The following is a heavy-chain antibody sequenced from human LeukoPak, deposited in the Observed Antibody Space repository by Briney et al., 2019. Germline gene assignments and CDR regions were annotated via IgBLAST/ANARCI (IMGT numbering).Heavy chain of an antibody. V-gene: IGHV1-46*01. D-gene: IGHD3-10*01. J-gene: IGHJ4*02. CDR2: INPSGGST. CDR3: ANDQGEVWFGELGLAY. CDR1: GYTFTSYY. Sequence: ASVKVSCKASGYTFTSYYMHWVRQAPGQGLEWMGIINPSGGSTSYAQKFQGRVTMTRDMSTSTVYMELSSLRAEDTALYYCANDQGEVWFGELGLAYWGQGTLVTVSS.